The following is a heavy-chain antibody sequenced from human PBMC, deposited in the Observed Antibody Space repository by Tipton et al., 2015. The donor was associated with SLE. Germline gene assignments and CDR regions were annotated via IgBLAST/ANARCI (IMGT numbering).Heavy chain of an antibody. CDR2: INHSGST. CDR3: ARAPQQLGYFDY. J-gene: IGHJ4*02. CDR1: GGSFSGYY. D-gene: IGHD6-13*01. V-gene: IGHV4-34*01. Sequence: LRLSCAVYGGSFSGYYWSWIRQPSGKGLEWIGEINHSGSTNYNPSLKSRVTISVDTSKNQFSLKLSSVTAADTAVYYCARAPQQLGYFDYWGQGTLVTVSS.